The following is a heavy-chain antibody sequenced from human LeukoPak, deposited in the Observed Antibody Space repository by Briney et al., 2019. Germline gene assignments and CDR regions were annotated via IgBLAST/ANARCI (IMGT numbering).Heavy chain of an antibody. Sequence: ASVKVSCKASRGTFSSYAIRWVRQAPGQGLEWMGRIIPILGIANYAQKFQGRVTITADKSTSTAYMELSSLRSEDTAVYYCARGQAGKLRLHDFDYWAQGTLVTVSS. CDR2: IIPILGIA. V-gene: IGHV1-69*04. CDR3: ARGQAGKLRLHDFDY. D-gene: IGHD5-12*01. CDR1: RGTFSSYA. J-gene: IGHJ4*02.